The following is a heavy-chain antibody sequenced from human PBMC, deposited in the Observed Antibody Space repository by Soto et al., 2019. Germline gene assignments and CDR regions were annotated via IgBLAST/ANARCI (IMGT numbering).Heavy chain of an antibody. D-gene: IGHD2-15*01. Sequence: EVQLVDSGGRLVKPGGSLRLSCEASGFSVSKAWMNWVRQAPGKGPEWVGRIKTRDEGETTNYAAPVKGRFTISRDDSKNTLYLQMNSLKTEDTAVYYCTTGSVEGFWGQGTTVTVSS. J-gene: IGHJ6*02. CDR2: IKTRDEGETT. CDR3: TTGSVEGF. CDR1: GFSVSKAW. V-gene: IGHV3-15*07.